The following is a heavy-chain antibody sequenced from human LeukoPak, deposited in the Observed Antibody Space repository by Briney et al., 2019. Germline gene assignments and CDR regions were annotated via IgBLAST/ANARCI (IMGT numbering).Heavy chain of an antibody. V-gene: IGHV1-69*13. Sequence: ASVKVSCKASGGTFSSYAISWVRQAPGQGLEWMGVIIPIFGTANYAQKFQGRVTITADESTSTAYMELSSLRSEDTAVYYCAREARYDFWSGYYRREFDYWGQGTLVTVSS. CDR3: AREARYDFWSGYYRREFDY. CDR1: GGTFSSYA. CDR2: IIPIFGTA. D-gene: IGHD3-3*01. J-gene: IGHJ4*02.